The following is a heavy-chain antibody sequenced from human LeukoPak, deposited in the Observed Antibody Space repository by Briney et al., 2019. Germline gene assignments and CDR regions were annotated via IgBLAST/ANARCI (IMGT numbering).Heavy chain of an antibody. CDR1: GGSFSGYY. J-gene: IGHJ4*02. V-gene: IGHV4-34*01. Sequence: SETLSLTCAVYGGSFSGYYWSWIRQPPGKGLEWIGEINHSGSTNYNPSLKSRVTISVDTSKNQFSLKLSSVTAADTAVYYCARAYADYYDSSGYFYFDYWGQGTLVTVSS. CDR3: ARAYADYYDSSGYFYFDY. CDR2: INHSGST. D-gene: IGHD3-22*01.